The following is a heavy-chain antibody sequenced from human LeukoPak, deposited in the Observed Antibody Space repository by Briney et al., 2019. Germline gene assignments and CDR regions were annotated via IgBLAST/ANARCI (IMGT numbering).Heavy chain of an antibody. CDR3: ARARRSGGYNSDAFDI. D-gene: IGHD5-24*01. J-gene: IGHJ3*02. CDR2: MNPNSGNT. Sequence: ASVKVSCKASGHTFTGYYMHWVRQAPGQGLEWMGWMNPNSGNTGYAQKFQGRVTITADKSTSTAYMELSSLRSEDTAVYYCARARRSGGYNSDAFDIWGQGTMVTVSS. V-gene: IGHV1-8*03. CDR1: GHTFTGYY.